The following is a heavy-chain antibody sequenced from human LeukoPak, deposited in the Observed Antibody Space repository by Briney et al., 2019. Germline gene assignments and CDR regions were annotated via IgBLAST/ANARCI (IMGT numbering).Heavy chain of an antibody. CDR2: IIPILGIA. J-gene: IGHJ4*02. V-gene: IGHV1-69*01. CDR1: GGTFNDYA. CDR3: ARDESHDYGGNSYFDL. D-gene: IGHD4-23*01. Sequence: SVTVSYKDCGGTFNDYAMRWVRQAPGQGREWVGGIIPILGIATYAQKFHGRVTITADESTSTAYMELSSLRSEDTAVYYCARDESHDYGGNSYFDLWGKGTLVTVSS.